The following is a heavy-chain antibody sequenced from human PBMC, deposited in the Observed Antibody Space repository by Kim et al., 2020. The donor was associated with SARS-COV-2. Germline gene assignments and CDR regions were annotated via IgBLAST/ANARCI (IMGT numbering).Heavy chain of an antibody. J-gene: IGHJ5*02. CDR2: IYSGGST. CDR3: ARVRGLVILESWFDP. V-gene: IGHV3-53*01. Sequence: GGSLRLSCAASGFTVRSNYMSWVRQAPGKGLEWVSVIYSGGSTYYADSVKGRFTISRDNSKNTLYLQMNSLRAEDTAVYYCARVRGLVILESWFDPWGQGTLVTVSS. CDR1: GFTVRSNY. D-gene: IGHD3-3*01.